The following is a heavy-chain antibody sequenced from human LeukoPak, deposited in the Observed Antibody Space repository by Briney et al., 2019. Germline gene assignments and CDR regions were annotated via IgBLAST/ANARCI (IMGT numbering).Heavy chain of an antibody. CDR3: ARDILPGYPSYPDY. CDR2: TSYDGTAI. Sequence: PGTSLRLSCAGSGFTFSNDAMHWVRQAPGEGLEWVAVTSYDGTAIYYADSVKGRFTISKDNSRNTLYLQMNSLRVEDTAVYYWARDILPGYPSYPDYWGHGTLVTVSS. D-gene: IGHD3-9*01. CDR1: GFTFSNDA. J-gene: IGHJ4*01. V-gene: IGHV3-30*04.